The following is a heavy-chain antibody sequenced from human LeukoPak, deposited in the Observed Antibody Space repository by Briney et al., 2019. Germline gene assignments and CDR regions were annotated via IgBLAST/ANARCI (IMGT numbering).Heavy chain of an antibody. CDR1: GYTFGTHW. CDR3: AREPSYTSSWYTSCDH. Sequence: ASVKVSCKASGYTFGTHWMHWVRQAPGQGLEWMAIINPSGDVRSYAQKFQGRVTVTRDMSTRTVYMELSDLRPEDTAVYYCAREPSYTSSWYTSCDHWGQGILVTVSS. D-gene: IGHD6-13*01. CDR2: INPSGDVR. J-gene: IGHJ5*02. V-gene: IGHV1-46*01.